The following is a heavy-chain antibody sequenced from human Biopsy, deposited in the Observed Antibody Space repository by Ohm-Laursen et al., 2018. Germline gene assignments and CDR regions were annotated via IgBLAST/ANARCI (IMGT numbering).Heavy chain of an antibody. CDR2: IYYDGTT. CDR3: ARDRGGYNYYYAMDV. Sequence: PSETLSLTCTVSGDSITNTIYYWAWIRQHPGKGLEWIGNIYYDGTTYYNPSLKSRFTISVDTSKNQFSLKLSSVTAADTAVYYCARDRGGYNYYYAMDVWGQGTTVTVSS. CDR1: GDSITNTIYY. V-gene: IGHV4-31*03. J-gene: IGHJ6*02. D-gene: IGHD3-22*01.